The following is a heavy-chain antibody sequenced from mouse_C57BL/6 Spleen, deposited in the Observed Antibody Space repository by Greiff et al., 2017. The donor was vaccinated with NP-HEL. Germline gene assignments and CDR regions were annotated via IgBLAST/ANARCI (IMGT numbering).Heavy chain of an antibody. CDR3: ARSYYGYDYLDY. D-gene: IGHD1-2*01. CDR1: GYTFTDYY. CDR2: INPYNGGT. Sequence: EVQLQQSGPVLVKPGASVKMSCKASGYTFTDYYMNWVKQSPGKSLEWIGVINPYNGGTSYNQKFKGKATLTVDKSSSTAYMELNILTSEDSAVYYCARSYYGYDYLDYWGQGTTLTVSS. V-gene: IGHV1-19*01. J-gene: IGHJ2*01.